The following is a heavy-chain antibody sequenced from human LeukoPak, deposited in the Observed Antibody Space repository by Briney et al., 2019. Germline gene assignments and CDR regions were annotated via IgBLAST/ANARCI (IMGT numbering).Heavy chain of an antibody. CDR1: GFTFSSYE. D-gene: IGHD1-26*01. Sequence: PGGSLRLSCAASGFTFSSYEMNWVRQAPGKGLEWVSYISSSGSTIYYADSVKGRVTISRDNAKNSLYLQMNSPRAEDTAVYYCARDGGSHYFDYWGQGTLVTVSS. J-gene: IGHJ4*02. CDR2: ISSSGSTI. CDR3: ARDGGSHYFDY. V-gene: IGHV3-48*03.